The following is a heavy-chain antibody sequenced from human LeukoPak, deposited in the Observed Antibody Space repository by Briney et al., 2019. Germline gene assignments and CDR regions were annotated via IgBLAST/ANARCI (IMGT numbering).Heavy chain of an antibody. CDR2: INHSGST. CDR1: GGSFSGYY. V-gene: IGHV4-34*01. CDR3: ASDLTLGYYYYYGMDV. Sequence: SETLSLTCAVYGGSFSGYYWSWIRQPPGKGLEWIGEINHSGSTNYNPSLKSRVTISVDTSKNQFSLKLSSATAADTAVYYCASDLTLGYYYYYGMDVWGQGTTVTVSS. J-gene: IGHJ6*02.